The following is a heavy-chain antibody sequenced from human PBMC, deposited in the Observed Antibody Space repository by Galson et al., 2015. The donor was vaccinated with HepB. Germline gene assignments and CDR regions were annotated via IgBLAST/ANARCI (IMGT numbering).Heavy chain of an antibody. D-gene: IGHD5-18*01. CDR2: IWYDGSNK. CDR1: GFTFSSYG. CDR3: ARDLLGGYSYGPIDY. J-gene: IGHJ4*02. V-gene: IGHV3-33*08. Sequence: SLRLSCAASGFTFSSYGMHWVRQAPGKGLEWVAVIWYDGSNKYYADSVKGRFTIPRDNSKNTLYLQMNSLRAEDTAVYYCARDLLGGYSYGPIDYWGQGTLVTVSS.